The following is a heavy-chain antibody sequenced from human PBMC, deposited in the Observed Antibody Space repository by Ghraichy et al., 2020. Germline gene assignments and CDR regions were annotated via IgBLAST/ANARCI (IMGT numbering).Heavy chain of an antibody. D-gene: IGHD6-13*01. J-gene: IGHJ6*02. CDR2: IWYDGSNK. V-gene: IGHV3-33*01. Sequence: GESLNISCAASGFTFSSYGMHWVRQAPGKGLEWVAVIWYDGSNKYYADSVKGRFTISRDNSKNTLYLQMNSLRAEDTAVYYCARVEVIAAGAGGYGMDVWGQGTTVTVSS. CDR1: GFTFSSYG. CDR3: ARVEVIAAGAGGYGMDV.